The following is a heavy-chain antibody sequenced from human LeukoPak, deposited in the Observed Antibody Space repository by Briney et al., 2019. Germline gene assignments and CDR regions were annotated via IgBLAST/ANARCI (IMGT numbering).Heavy chain of an antibody. CDR1: GFTFSSYA. V-gene: IGHV3-23*01. J-gene: IGHJ4*02. Sequence: GGSLRLSCAASGFTFSSYAMSWVRQAPGKGLEWVSAISGRGGSTYYADSVKGRFTISRDNSKNTLYLQMNSLRAEDTAVYYCANAGYCSGRSCSYPYYFDYWGQGTLVTVSS. D-gene: IGHD2-15*01. CDR2: ISGRGGST. CDR3: ANAGYCSGRSCSYPYYFDY.